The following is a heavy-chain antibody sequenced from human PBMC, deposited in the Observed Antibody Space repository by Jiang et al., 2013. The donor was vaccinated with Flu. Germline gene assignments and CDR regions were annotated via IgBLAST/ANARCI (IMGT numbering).Heavy chain of an antibody. D-gene: IGHD2-2*02. Sequence: SVKVSCKASGYTFTSYDINWVRQATGQGLEWMGWMNPNSGNTGYAQKFQGRVTMTRNTSISTAYMELSSLRSEDTAVYYCARGAGYCSSTSCYTGYYYYYMDVWGKGTTVTVSS. CDR3: ARGAGYCSSTSCYTGYYYYYMDV. V-gene: IGHV1-8*02. CDR2: MNPNSGNT. J-gene: IGHJ6*03. CDR1: GYTFTSYD.